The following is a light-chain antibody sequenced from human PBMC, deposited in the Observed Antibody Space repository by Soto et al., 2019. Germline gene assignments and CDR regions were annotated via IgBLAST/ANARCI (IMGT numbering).Light chain of an antibody. Sequence: DIQLTQSPSSLSASVGDRVTITCQASQDISNYLNWYQQKPGKAPKLLIYDASNLETGVPSRFSGSGSGTDFTFTISSLQPEDVATYYCQQYDNPPITFGQGRRLEIK. CDR1: QDISNY. J-gene: IGKJ5*01. V-gene: IGKV1-33*01. CDR2: DAS. CDR3: QQYDNPPIT.